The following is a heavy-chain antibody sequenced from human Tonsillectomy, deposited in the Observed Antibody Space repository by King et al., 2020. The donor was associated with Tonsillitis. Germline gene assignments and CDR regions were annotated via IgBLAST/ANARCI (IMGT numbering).Heavy chain of an antibody. CDR2: ISFDGSNR. CDR1: GFIFRTYA. V-gene: IGHV3-30-3*01. Sequence: VQLVESGGGVVQPGRSLRLSCAASGFIFRTYAMYWVRQAPGKGLEWVSLISFDGSNRFYADSVRGRFTVSRDNSANRQFLLMSNLGVDDTAVYYCVRDVMKVSGDHSYYGFDVWGQGTRVTVSS. D-gene: IGHD5/OR15-5a*01. CDR3: VRDVMKVSGDHSYYGFDV. J-gene: IGHJ6*02.